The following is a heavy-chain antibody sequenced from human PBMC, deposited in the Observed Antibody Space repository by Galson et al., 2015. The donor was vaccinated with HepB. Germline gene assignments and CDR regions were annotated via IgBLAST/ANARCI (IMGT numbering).Heavy chain of an antibody. CDR3: AGIAVAGTAGY. CDR2: ISSSSSYI. J-gene: IGHJ4*02. Sequence: LRLSCAASGFTFSSYSMNWVRQAPGKGLEWVSSISSSSSYIYYADSVKGRFTISRDNAKNSLYLQMNSLRAEDTAVYYCAGIAVAGTAGYWGQGTLVTVSS. D-gene: IGHD6-19*01. V-gene: IGHV3-21*01. CDR1: GFTFSSYS.